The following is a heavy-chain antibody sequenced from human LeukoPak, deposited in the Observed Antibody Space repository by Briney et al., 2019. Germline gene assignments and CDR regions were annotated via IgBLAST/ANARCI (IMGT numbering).Heavy chain of an antibody. V-gene: IGHV4-59*01. CDR3: ARDRSRGLGHYYYGMDV. J-gene: IGHJ6*04. D-gene: IGHD4-17*01. CDR2: ISYSGST. Sequence: PSETLSLTCTVSGGSFSSYYWTWIRQPPGKGLGWIGYISYSGSTKYNPSLQSRVTISVDTSKNQFSLNLSSVTAADTAVYYCARDRSRGLGHYYYGMDVWGKGTTVTVSS. CDR1: GGSFSSYY.